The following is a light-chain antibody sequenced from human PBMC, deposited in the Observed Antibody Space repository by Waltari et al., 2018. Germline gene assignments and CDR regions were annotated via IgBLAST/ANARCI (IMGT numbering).Light chain of an antibody. CDR1: NIGSKS. CDR3: QVWDSSSDHPYV. V-gene: IGLV3-21*02. CDR2: DGG. Sequence: SYVLTQPPSVSVAPGQTARITCGGNNIGSKSVHWDQQKPGQAPVLVVYDGGDRPSGVPGRFSGSNSGNTATLTISRVEAGDEADYYCQVWDSSSDHPYVFGTGTKVTVL. J-gene: IGLJ1*01.